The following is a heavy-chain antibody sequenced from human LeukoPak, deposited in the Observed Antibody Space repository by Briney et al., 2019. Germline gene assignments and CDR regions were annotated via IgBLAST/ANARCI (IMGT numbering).Heavy chain of an antibody. CDR1: GFVFGDYG. CDR3: AKHYYGSASQKYYFDY. V-gene: IGHV3-30*02. CDR2: VRNDGSDK. J-gene: IGHJ4*02. D-gene: IGHD3-10*01. Sequence: GWSLRLSCAASGFVFGDYGMHWVRPPPGKGLEWVTMVRNDGSDKYYADSVKGRFTISRDNSKKTLYLQMNSLRPEDTAVYYCAKHYYGSASQKYYFDYWGQGTLVTVSS.